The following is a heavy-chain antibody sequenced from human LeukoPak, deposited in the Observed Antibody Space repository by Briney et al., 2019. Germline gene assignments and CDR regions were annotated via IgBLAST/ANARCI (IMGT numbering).Heavy chain of an antibody. CDR3: ARVNCGGDCYSDRGAFDI. CDR1: GGTFSSYT. D-gene: IGHD2-21*02. Sequence: SVKVSCKASGGTFSSYTITWVRQAPGQGLEWMGGIIPIFGTANYAQKFQGRVTITADESTSTAYMELSSLRSKDTAVYYCARVNCGGDCYSDRGAFDIWGQGTMVTVSS. CDR2: IIPIFGTA. V-gene: IGHV1-69*13. J-gene: IGHJ3*02.